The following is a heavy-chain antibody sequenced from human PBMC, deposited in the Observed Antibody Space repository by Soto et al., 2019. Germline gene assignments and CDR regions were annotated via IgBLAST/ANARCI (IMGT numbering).Heavy chain of an antibody. V-gene: IGHV3-74*01. J-gene: IGHJ6*02. Sequence: EVQVVESGGDFVQPGGSLRLSCAASGFSFSSYWMHWVRRGPGKGLVWVSRMSGYGTTTNYADSVKGRFTVSRDNARDTQYLQMNSLRVEETDVYYCARDGLGGKIDYVNYYNINVWGQGTTVSVAS. CDR2: MSGYGTTT. D-gene: IGHD3-10*02. CDR3: ARDGLGGKIDYVNYYNINV. CDR1: GFSFSSYW.